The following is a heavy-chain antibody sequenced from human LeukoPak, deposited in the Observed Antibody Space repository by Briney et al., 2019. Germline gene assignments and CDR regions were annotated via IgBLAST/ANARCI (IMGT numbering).Heavy chain of an antibody. D-gene: IGHD3-10*01. CDR2: IYHSGST. V-gene: IGHV4-30-2*01. Sequence: SETLSLTCAVSGGSISSGGYSWSWIRQPPGKGLEWIGYIYHSGSTYYNPSLKSRVTISVDRSKTQFSLKLSSVTAADTAVYYCARGADYGSGSYDYWGQGTLVTVSS. J-gene: IGHJ4*02. CDR1: GGSISSGGYS. CDR3: ARGADYGSGSYDY.